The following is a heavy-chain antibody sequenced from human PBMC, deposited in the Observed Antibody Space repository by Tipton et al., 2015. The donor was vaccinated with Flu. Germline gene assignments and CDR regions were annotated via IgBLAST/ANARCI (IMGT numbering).Heavy chain of an antibody. D-gene: IGHD4-17*01. CDR2: IYHSGST. CDR1: GYSISSGYY. Sequence: TLSLTCTVSGYSISSGYYWGWIRQPSGKGLEWIGSIYHSGSTYYNPSLKSRVTISVDTSKNQFSLKLSSVTAADTAVYYCARSYGDWGQGTLVTVSS. V-gene: IGHV4-38-2*02. CDR3: ARSYGD. J-gene: IGHJ4*02.